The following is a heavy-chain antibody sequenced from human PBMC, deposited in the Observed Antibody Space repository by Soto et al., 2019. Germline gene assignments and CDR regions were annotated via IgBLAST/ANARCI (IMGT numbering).Heavy chain of an antibody. CDR2: IYHSGAT. CDR3: ARLSISGYCYCFDR. Sequence: SETLSLTCAVSGYSISSGYYWGWIRQPPGKGLEWIGSIYHSGATYYNPSLESRVTISVDTSKNHFSLKLRSVTAADTAVYFCARLSISGYCYCFDRWGRGTLVAVAS. D-gene: IGHD3-22*01. CDR1: GYSISSGYY. J-gene: IGHJ5*02. V-gene: IGHV4-38-2*01.